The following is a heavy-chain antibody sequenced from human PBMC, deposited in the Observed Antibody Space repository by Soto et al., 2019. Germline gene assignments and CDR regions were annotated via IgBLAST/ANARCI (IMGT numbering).Heavy chain of an antibody. Sequence: QVQLVESGGGVVQPGRSLRLSCAASGFTFSSYAMHWVRQAPGKGLEWVAVISYDGSNKYYADSVKGRFTISRDNXKXTXXLQMNSLRAEDTAVYYCARVPLCISTSCYAGYFQHWGQGTLVTVSS. V-gene: IGHV3-30-3*01. CDR3: ARVPLCISTSCYAGYFQH. J-gene: IGHJ1*01. CDR1: GFTFSSYA. D-gene: IGHD2-2*01. CDR2: ISYDGSNK.